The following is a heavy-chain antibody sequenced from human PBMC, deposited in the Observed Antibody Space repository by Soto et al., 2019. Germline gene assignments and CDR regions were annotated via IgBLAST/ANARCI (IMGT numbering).Heavy chain of an antibody. D-gene: IGHD3-22*01. Sequence: PGGSLRLSCAASGFTFSSYAMSWVRQAQGKGLEWVSAISGSGGSTYYGDSVKGPFTISRYNSKITLYLQMNSLRAEDTAVYYCAKDQHLITMIPDYWGQGTLVTVSS. CDR1: GFTFSSYA. CDR2: ISGSGGST. V-gene: IGHV3-23*01. J-gene: IGHJ4*02. CDR3: AKDQHLITMIPDY.